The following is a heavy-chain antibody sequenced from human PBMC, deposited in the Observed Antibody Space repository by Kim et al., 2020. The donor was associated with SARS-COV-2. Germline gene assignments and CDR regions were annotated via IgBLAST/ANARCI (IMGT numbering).Heavy chain of an antibody. D-gene: IGHD1-1*01. CDR3: ATDGSFKTGTTGLDF. Sequence: SVKVSCKASGGTFNSYTFSWVRQAPGQGLEWVGRIIPLLNITNYAQRFQGRVTITADTSTSTAYMDLSGLTDDDTAVYYCATDGSFKTGTTGLDFLGQGTLVTVSS. CDR1: GGTFNSYT. V-gene: IGHV1-69*04. J-gene: IGHJ4*02. CDR2: IIPLLNIT.